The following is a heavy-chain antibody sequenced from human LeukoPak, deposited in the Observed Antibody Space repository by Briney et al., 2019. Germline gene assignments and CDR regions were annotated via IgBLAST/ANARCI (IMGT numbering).Heavy chain of an antibody. CDR1: GGSISSGDYY. J-gene: IGHJ6*02. D-gene: IGHD3-22*01. V-gene: IGHV4-30-4*01. CDR2: IYYSGST. CDR3: ARANYYDSHYYYYYGMDV. Sequence: SETLSLTCTVSGGSISSGDYYWSWIRQPPGKGLEWIGYIYYSGSTYYNPSLKSRVTISVDTSKNQFSLKLSSVTAADTAVYYCARANYYDSHYYYYYGMDVWGQGTTVTVSS.